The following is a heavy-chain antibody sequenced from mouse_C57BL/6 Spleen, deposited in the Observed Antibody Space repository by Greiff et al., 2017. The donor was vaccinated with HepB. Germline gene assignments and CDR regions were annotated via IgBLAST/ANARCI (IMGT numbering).Heavy chain of an antibody. D-gene: IGHD3-2*02. CDR3: ASSPDSSEFDY. J-gene: IGHJ2*01. CDR2: IDPSDSET. Sequence: QVQLQQPGAELVRPGSSVKLSCKASGYTFTSYWMHWVKQRPIQGLEWIGNIDPSDSETHYNQKFKDKATLTVDKSSSTAYMQLSSLTSEDSAVYYCASSPDSSEFDYWGQGTTLTVSS. CDR1: GYTFTSYW. V-gene: IGHV1-52*01.